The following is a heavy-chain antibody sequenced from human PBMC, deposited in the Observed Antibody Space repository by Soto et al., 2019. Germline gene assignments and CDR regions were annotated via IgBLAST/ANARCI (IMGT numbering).Heavy chain of an antibody. CDR1: GFTFSTYA. J-gene: IGHJ4*02. CDR3: AKARSSDWSIDY. D-gene: IGHD6-19*01. CDR2: ISGSGDSG. V-gene: IGHV3-23*01. Sequence: EVQLLESGGGLVQPGGSLRLSCAASGFTFSTYAMNWVRQAPGKGLEWVSGISGSGDSGYYADSVKGRFTVSRDNSQNTLYLKTNSLRAEDTAVFYCAKARSSDWSIDYSGQGTPVTVCS.